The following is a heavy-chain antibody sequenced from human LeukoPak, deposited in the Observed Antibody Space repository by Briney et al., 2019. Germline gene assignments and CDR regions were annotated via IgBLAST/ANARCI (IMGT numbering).Heavy chain of an antibody. CDR3: AKGWLQSGFDY. CDR1: GDGVSTSSAG. J-gene: IGHJ4*02. Sequence: SQTLSLTCAISGDGVSTSSAGWNWIRQSPSRGLEWLGRTYYNSNWYIDYAVSVKGRITISPDTSKNQFSLQLNSVTPEDTAVYYCAKGWLQSGFDYWGQGTLVTVSS. V-gene: IGHV6-1*01. D-gene: IGHD5-24*01. CDR2: TYYNSNWYI.